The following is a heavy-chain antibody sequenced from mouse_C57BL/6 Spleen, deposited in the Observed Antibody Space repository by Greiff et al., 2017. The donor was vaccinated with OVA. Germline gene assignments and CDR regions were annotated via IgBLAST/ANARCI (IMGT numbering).Heavy chain of an antibody. J-gene: IGHJ2*01. Sequence: EVQLQQSGAELVRPGASVKLSCTASGFNIKDDYMHWVKQRPEQGLEWIGWIDPENGDTEYASKFQGKATIAADTSSNTAYLQLSSLTSEDTAVYYCTTGLADYWGQGTTLTVSS. CDR3: TTGLADY. CDR1: GFNIKDDY. V-gene: IGHV14-4*01. CDR2: IDPENGDT.